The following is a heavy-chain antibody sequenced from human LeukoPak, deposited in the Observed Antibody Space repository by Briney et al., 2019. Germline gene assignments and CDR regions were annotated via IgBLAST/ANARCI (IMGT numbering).Heavy chain of an antibody. D-gene: IGHD3-9*01. V-gene: IGHV3-48*03. CDR3: ARDIRYFDSDYYYGMDV. Sequence: GGSLRLSCAASGFTFSSYEMNWVRQAPGKGLEWVSYISSSGSTIYYADSVKGRFTISRDNAKNSLYLQMNSVRAEDTTVYYCARDIRYFDSDYYYGMDVWGQGTTVTVSS. CDR1: GFTFSSYE. CDR2: ISSSGSTI. J-gene: IGHJ6*02.